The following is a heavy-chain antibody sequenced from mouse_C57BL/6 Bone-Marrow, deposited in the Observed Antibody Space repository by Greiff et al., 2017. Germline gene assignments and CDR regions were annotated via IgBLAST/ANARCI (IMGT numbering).Heavy chain of an antibody. J-gene: IGHJ2*01. CDR1: GFTFSDYG. CDR2: ISRGSSTI. V-gene: IGHV5-17*01. Sequence: DVKLQESGGGLVKPGGSLKLSCAASGFTFSDYGMHWVRQAPEKGLEWVAYISRGSSTIYYADTVKGRFTISRDNAKNTLFLQRTSLRSEDTDMYYCARGDYGSSFDYWGQGTTLTVSS. CDR3: ARGDYGSSFDY. D-gene: IGHD1-1*01.